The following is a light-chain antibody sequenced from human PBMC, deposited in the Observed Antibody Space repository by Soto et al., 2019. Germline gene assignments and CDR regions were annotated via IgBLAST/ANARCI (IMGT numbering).Light chain of an antibody. CDR3: QSYDSSLSGVL. CDR2: RNN. Sequence: QSVLTQPPSASGTPGQRVTISCSGSSSNIGSNYVYWYQQLPGTAPKLLIYRNNQRPSGVPDRFSGSKSGTSASLAISGLRSEDEADYYCQSYDSSLSGVLFGGGTQLTVL. V-gene: IGLV1-47*01. J-gene: IGLJ2*01. CDR1: SSNIGSNY.